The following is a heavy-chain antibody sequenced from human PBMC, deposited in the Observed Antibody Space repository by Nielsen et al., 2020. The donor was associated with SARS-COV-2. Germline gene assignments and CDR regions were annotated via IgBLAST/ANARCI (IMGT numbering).Heavy chain of an antibody. J-gene: IGHJ3*02. CDR2: IYSGGST. Sequence: GGSLRLSCAASGFTVSSNYMSWVRQALGKGLEWVSVIYSGGSTYYADSVKGRFTISRDNSKNTLYLQMNSLRAEDTAVYYCARVWYYDSSGYWSAFDIWGQGTMVTVSS. V-gene: IGHV3-53*01. CDR3: ARVWYYDSSGYWSAFDI. CDR1: GFTVSSNY. D-gene: IGHD3-22*01.